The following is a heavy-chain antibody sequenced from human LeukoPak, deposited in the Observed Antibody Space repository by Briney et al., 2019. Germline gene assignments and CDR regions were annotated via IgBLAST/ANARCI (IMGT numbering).Heavy chain of an antibody. V-gene: IGHV1-18*01. CDR1: GYSFTSYG. CDR3: ARDGESGSSGY. J-gene: IGHJ4*02. CDR2: ISAYNGNT. Sequence: ASVKVSCKASGYSFTSYGISWVRQAPGQGLEGMGWISAYNGNTNYAQNLQGRVAMSTDTSTSTAYMELRSLRYDDTAVYYCARDGESGSSGYWGQGTLVTVSS. D-gene: IGHD1-26*01.